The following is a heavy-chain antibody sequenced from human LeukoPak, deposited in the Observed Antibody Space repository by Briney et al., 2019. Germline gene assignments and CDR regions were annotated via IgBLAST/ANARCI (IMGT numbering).Heavy chain of an antibody. CDR2: INHSGST. CDR1: GGSFSGYY. V-gene: IGHV4-34*01. CDR3: ARLGIAAAGTAYYYYYYYMDV. J-gene: IGHJ6*03. Sequence: SETLSLTCAVYGGSFSGYYWSWIRQPPGKGLEWIGEINHSGSTDYNPSLKSRVTISVDTSKNQFSLKLSSVTAADTAVYYCARLGIAAAGTAYYYYYYYMDVWGKGTTVTVSS. D-gene: IGHD6-13*01.